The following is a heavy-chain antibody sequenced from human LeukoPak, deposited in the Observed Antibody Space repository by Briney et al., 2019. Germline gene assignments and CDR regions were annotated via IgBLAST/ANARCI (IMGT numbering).Heavy chain of an antibody. CDR1: GGTFSSYA. Sequence: SVKVSCKASGGTFSSYAISWVRQAPGQGLEWMGRIIPIFGTANYAQKFQGRVTITTDESTSTAYKELSSLRSEDTAVYYCAREVIRVYYFDYWGQGTLVTVSS. CDR3: AREVIRVYYFDY. J-gene: IGHJ4*02. D-gene: IGHD3-22*01. V-gene: IGHV1-69*05. CDR2: IIPIFGTA.